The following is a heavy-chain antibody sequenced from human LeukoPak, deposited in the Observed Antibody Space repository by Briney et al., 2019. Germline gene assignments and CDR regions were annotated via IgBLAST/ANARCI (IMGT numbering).Heavy chain of an antibody. D-gene: IGHD3-3*01. CDR1: GGSISSYY. CDR2: IYYSGST. Sequence: PSETLSLTCTVSGGSISSYYWSWIRQPPGKGLEWIGYIYYSGSTNYNPSLKSGVTISVDTSKNQFSLQLSSVTAADTAVYYCARASDFWSGYRDGGRYFDYWGQGTLVTVSS. J-gene: IGHJ4*02. CDR3: ARASDFWSGYRDGGRYFDY. V-gene: IGHV4-59*01.